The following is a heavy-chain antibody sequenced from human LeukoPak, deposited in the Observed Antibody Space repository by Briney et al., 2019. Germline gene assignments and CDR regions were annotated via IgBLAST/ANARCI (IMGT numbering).Heavy chain of an antibody. J-gene: IGHJ4*02. Sequence: GGSLRLSCAASGFTFSSYSMNWVRQAPGKGLEWVSSISSSSSYIYYADSVKGRFTISRDNAKNSLYLQMNSLRAEDTAVFYCAKRSGYTTGWFFDFWGQGTLVTVSP. V-gene: IGHV3-21*04. CDR3: AKRSGYTTGWFFDF. D-gene: IGHD6-19*01. CDR2: ISSSSSYI. CDR1: GFTFSSYS.